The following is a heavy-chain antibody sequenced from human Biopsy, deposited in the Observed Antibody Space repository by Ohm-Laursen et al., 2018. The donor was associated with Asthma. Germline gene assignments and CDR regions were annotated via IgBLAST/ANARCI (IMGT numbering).Heavy chain of an antibody. V-gene: IGHV4-39*01. CDR1: SGSGGYMRSGNYY. CDR2: IYYSGTT. D-gene: IGHD6-13*01. Sequence: SETLSLTCSLSSGSGGYMRSGNYYWGWIRQPPGKGLEWIGSIYYSGTTYYNPSLEIRVTVSADTSKNHFSLKLTSVTAADTAVYYCVRGSSSWHHGPFHYYYGLDVWGQGTMATVSS. CDR3: VRGSSSWHHGPFHYYYGLDV. J-gene: IGHJ6*02.